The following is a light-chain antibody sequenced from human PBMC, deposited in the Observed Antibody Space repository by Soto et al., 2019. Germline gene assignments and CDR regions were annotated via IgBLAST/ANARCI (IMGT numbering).Light chain of an antibody. V-gene: IGLV1-44*01. Sequence: QSVLTQPPSASGTPGQRVTISCSGSNSNIGSNTVNWYQQLPGTAPKLLIYYDNLRPSGVPDRISGPKSGTSASLAISGLQSDDEADYYCAAWDDSLNGRVFGTGT. CDR2: YDN. J-gene: IGLJ1*01. CDR3: AAWDDSLNGRV. CDR1: NSNIGSNT.